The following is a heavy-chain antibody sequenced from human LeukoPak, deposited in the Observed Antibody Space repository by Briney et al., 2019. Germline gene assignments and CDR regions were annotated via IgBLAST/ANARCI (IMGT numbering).Heavy chain of an antibody. CDR2: ISASGGST. V-gene: IGHV3-23*01. Sequence: PGGSLRLSCAASGFTFSSYAMSWVRQAPGKGLEWVSGISASGGSTYYADSVKGRFTISRDNSKNTLYLQMNSLRAEDTAVYYCAKAFTVTRVCNCLDPWGQGTLVTVSS. D-gene: IGHD4-17*01. CDR3: AKAFTVTRVCNCLDP. J-gene: IGHJ5*02. CDR1: GFTFSSYA.